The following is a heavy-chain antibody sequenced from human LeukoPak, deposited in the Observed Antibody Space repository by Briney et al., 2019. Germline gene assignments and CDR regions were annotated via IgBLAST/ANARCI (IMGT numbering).Heavy chain of an antibody. CDR1: GFTFSNND. CDR3: ARDVRGLAASGTVDY. V-gene: IGHV3-33*08. D-gene: IGHD6-13*01. CDR2: IWYGGSNE. Sequence: PGRSIRLSSAAAGFTFSNNDMHWVRQAPGKGLEWVSVIWYGGSNEYYVDSVKGRFTISRDNSKNTLYLQMNSLRAEDTAVYYCARDVRGLAASGTVDYWGQGTLVTVSS. J-gene: IGHJ4*02.